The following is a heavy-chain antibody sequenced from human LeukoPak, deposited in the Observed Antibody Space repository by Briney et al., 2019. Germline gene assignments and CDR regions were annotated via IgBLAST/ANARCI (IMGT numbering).Heavy chain of an antibody. CDR2: IKSKTDGGTT. Sequence: KAGGSLRLSCAASGFTFSNAWMSGVRQAPGKGLECVGRIKSKTDGGTTDYAAPVKGRFTISRDESKITLYLQMNSLKPEGTAVYYCTTWAGESIGVYFDYWGQGTLVTVSS. D-gene: IGHD3-10*01. CDR3: TTWAGESIGVYFDY. J-gene: IGHJ4*02. CDR1: GFTFSNAW. V-gene: IGHV3-15*01.